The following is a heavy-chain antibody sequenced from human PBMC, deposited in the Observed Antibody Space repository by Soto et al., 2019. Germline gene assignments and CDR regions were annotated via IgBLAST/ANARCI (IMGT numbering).Heavy chain of an antibody. CDR2: INPDNGNT. J-gene: IGHJ5*02. CDR3: ARGIATGQLDP. Sequence: RASVKVSCKAYGYTFTRYTMHWARQAPGQRLEWMGWINPDNGNTKSSQKFQDRVIITRDTSASTAYMDLSSLRSEDTAVYYCARGIATGQLDPWGQGTLVTVSS. CDR1: GYTFTRYT. V-gene: IGHV1-3*01. D-gene: IGHD2-15*01.